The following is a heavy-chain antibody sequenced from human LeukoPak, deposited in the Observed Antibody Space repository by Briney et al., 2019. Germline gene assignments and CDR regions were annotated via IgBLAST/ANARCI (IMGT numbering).Heavy chain of an antibody. CDR2: IYYSGST. J-gene: IGHJ6*02. CDR3: ARISWGSGGYGLDV. V-gene: IGHV4-31*03. Sequence: SETLSLTCTVSGGSFSSGGYYWSLLRQDPGKGLKWIGYIYYSGSTYYNPYLKSRITISVDTSKNQFSLKLSSVTAADTVVYYCARISWGSGGYGLDVWGQGTTVTVSS. D-gene: IGHD2-15*01. CDR1: GGSFSSGGYY.